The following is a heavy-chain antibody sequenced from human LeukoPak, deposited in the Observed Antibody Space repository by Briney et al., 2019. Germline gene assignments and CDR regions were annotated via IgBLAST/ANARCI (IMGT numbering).Heavy chain of an antibody. D-gene: IGHD6-6*01. Sequence: GASVKVSCKASGYTFTGHYMHWVRQAPGQGLEWMGRINPNNGGTNYAQKFQGRVTMTRDTSISTAYMELSRLRSDDTAVYYCASFFGSSWAFDIWGQGTMVTVSS. CDR1: GYTFTGHY. CDR3: ASFFGSSWAFDI. J-gene: IGHJ3*02. CDR2: INPNNGGT. V-gene: IGHV1-2*06.